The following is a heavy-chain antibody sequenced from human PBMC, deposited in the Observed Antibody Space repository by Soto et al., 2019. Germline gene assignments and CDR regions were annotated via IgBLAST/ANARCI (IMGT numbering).Heavy chain of an antibody. D-gene: IGHD4-4*01. CDR1: GFTFSSYA. CDR3: ARSDRRSNYLWDY. CDR2: ISGSGGST. Sequence: EVQLLESGGGLVQPGGSLRLSCAASGFTFSSYAMSWVRQPPGKGLEWVSAISGSGGSTYYADSVKSRFTISRDNSKNALYLQIKSLRAEDTAVYYFARSDRRSNYLWDYWGQGTLVTVSS. V-gene: IGHV3-23*01. J-gene: IGHJ4*02.